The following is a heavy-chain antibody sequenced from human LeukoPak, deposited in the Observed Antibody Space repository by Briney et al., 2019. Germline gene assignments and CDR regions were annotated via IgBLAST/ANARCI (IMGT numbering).Heavy chain of an antibody. CDR3: ARDSPFTIFGVAPGDY. CDR2: ISAYNGNT. CDR1: GYTFTSYG. V-gene: IGHV1-18*01. D-gene: IGHD3-3*01. J-gene: IGHJ4*02. Sequence: ASVKVSCKASGYTFTSYGISWVRQAPGQGLEWMGWISAYNGNTNYAQKLQGRVTMTTDTSTSTAYMELRSLRSDDTAVYYCARDSPFTIFGVAPGDYWGQGTLVTVSS.